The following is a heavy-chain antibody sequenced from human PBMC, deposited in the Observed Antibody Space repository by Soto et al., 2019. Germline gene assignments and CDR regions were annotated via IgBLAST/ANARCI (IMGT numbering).Heavy chain of an antibody. CDR1: SSPFLGSY. CDR3: ARGPTNQITMARGVITAYFFDY. V-gene: IGHV4-34*01. D-gene: IGHD3-10*01. CDR2: INHSGST. J-gene: IGHJ4*02. Sequence: SATLSLTCAFNSSPFLGSYGRWMSRSAGKGLEWIGEINHSGSTNYNPTLKSRVTISVDTFKNQFSLKLSSVTAADTAVYYCARGPTNQITMARGVITAYFFDYLGQG.